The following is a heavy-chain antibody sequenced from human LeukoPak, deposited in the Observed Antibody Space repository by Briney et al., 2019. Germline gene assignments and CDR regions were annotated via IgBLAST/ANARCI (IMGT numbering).Heavy chain of an antibody. CDR2: INHSGST. Sequence: SETLSLTCAVYGGSFSGYYWSWIRQPPGKGLEWIGEINHSGSTNYNPSLKSRVTISVDTSKNQFSLTLSSVTAADTAVYYCARAGGRNYDYVWGSYRYSKYMDVWGKGTTVTVSS. CDR3: ARAGGRNYDYVWGSYRYSKYMDV. J-gene: IGHJ6*03. CDR1: GGSFSGYY. D-gene: IGHD3-16*02. V-gene: IGHV4-34*01.